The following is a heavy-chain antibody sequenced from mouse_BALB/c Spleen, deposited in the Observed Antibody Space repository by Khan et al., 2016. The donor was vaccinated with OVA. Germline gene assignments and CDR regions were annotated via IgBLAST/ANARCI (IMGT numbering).Heavy chain of an antibody. CDR3: ARPAYDGYYDY. D-gene: IGHD2-3*01. J-gene: IGHJ2*01. CDR1: GYTFTDYA. CDR2: ISTYSGNT. Sequence: QVQLQQSGPELVRPGVSVKISCKGSGYTFTDYAMYWVKQSHAESLEWIGLISTYSGNTNYNQKFKGKAKMTVDKSSTTAYMELARLTSEDSAIYYGARPAYDGYYDYWGQGTTLTVSS. V-gene: IGHV1S137*01.